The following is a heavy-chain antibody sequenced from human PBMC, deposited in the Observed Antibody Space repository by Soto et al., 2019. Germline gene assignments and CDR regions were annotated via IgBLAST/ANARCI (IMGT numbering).Heavy chain of an antibody. CDR2: IHYSGSV. V-gene: IGHV4-30-4*01. J-gene: IGHJ6*03. CDR3: AWGVVPAAILDYYYYMDV. Sequence: SETLSLTCTVSGGSIRSEYYHWTWIRRAPGKGLEWIGYIHYSGSVHYNPSLQSRLTMSVDTSKNLFSLNLSSVTAADTAVYYCAWGVVPAAILDYYYYMDVWGKGTTVTVSS. CDR1: GGSIRSEYYH. D-gene: IGHD2-2*01.